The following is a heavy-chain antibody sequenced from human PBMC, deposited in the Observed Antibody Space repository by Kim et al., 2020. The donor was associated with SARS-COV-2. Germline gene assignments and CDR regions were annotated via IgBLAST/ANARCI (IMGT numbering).Heavy chain of an antibody. V-gene: IGHV3-48*03. CDR2: ISSSGSTI. CDR1: GFTFSSYE. CDR3: ARVDVGASAPVDY. D-gene: IGHD3-10*01. Sequence: GGSLRLSYAASGFTFSSYEMNWVRQAPGKGLEWVSYISSSGSTIYYADSVKGRFTISRDNAKNSLYLQMNSLRAEDTAVYYCARVDVGASAPVDYWGQGTLVTVSS. J-gene: IGHJ4*02.